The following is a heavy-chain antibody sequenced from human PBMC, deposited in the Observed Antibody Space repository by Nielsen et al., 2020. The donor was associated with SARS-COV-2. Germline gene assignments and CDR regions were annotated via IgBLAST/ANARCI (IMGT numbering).Heavy chain of an antibody. Sequence: GESLKISCAASGFTFSSYGMHWVRQAPGKGLEWVAVISYDGSNKYYADSVKGRFTISRDNSKNTLYLQMNSLRAEDTAVYYCAKNGYCSSTSCYLDVWGQGTTVTVSS. V-gene: IGHV3-30*18. CDR1: GFTFSSYG. J-gene: IGHJ6*02. D-gene: IGHD2-2*01. CDR2: ISYDGSNK. CDR3: AKNGYCSSTSCYLDV.